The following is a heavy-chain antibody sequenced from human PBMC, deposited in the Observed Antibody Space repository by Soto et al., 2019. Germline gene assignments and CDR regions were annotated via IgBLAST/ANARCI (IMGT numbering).Heavy chain of an antibody. CDR1: GGSVRSGRNY. CDR2: MYYSGST. V-gene: IGHV4-61*01. CDR3: ARGSHCGGDCYSGYYYYYGMDV. D-gene: IGHD2-21*02. J-gene: IGHJ6*02. Sequence: SETLSLTCTVSGGSVRSGRNYWNWIRQPPGKGLESIGYMYYSGSTNYNASLKSRVTISVDTSKNQFSLKLTSVTAADTAVYYCARGSHCGGDCYSGYYYYYGMDVWGQGTTVTVSS.